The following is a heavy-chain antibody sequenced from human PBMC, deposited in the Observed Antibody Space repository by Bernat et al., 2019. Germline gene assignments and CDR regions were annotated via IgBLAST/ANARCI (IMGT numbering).Heavy chain of an antibody. Sequence: QVQLVQSGAEVKKPGASVKVSCKASGYTFTGYYMHWVRQGPGQGLEWMGWINPNSGGTNYAQKFQGRVTMTRDTSISTAYMELSRLRSDDTAVYYCARDYYDSSGYSPVNAFDIWGQGTMVTVSS. D-gene: IGHD3-22*01. V-gene: IGHV1-2*02. CDR2: INPNSGGT. CDR3: ARDYYDSSGYSPVNAFDI. J-gene: IGHJ3*02. CDR1: GYTFTGYY.